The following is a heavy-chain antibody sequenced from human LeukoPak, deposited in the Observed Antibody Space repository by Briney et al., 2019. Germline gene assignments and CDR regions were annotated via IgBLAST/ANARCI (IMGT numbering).Heavy chain of an antibody. V-gene: IGHV3-23*01. CDR2: ISAGGDRT. D-gene: IGHD6-13*01. Sequence: GGSLRLSCAASGFTFSDHAMSWVRQTPAKGLESVSSISAGGDRTHYADSVKGRFTVSRDNSKNTLYLQMNSLRAEDTAVYYCAKTRPLDSSSWSHGDYWGQGTLVTVSS. J-gene: IGHJ4*02. CDR1: GFTFSDHA. CDR3: AKTRPLDSSSWSHGDY.